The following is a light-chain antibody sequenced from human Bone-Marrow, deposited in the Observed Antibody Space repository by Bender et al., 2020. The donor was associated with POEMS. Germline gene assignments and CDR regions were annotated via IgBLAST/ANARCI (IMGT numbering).Light chain of an antibody. V-gene: IGLV2-23*02. J-gene: IGLJ3*02. CDR2: DVN. CDR3: CSYVATSTWV. CDR1: NNDVGDYDY. Sequence: QSALTQPPSVSGSPGQSVTISCTGSNNDVGDYDYVSWYQHHPGQAPRLIIYDVNRRPFGISDRFSGSKSGQTASLTISGLQAEDEANYYCCSYVATSTWVFGGGTKLTVL.